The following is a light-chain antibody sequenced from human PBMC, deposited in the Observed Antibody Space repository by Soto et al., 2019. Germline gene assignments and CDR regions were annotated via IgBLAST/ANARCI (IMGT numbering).Light chain of an antibody. CDR1: SSDVGGYNY. CDR3: SSYTSTRTYV. Sequence: QSALTQPASVSGSPGQSITISCTGTSSDVGGYNYVSWYQQHPGKAPKLMIYDVSDRPSGVSNRFSGSKSGNTVSLTISGLQADDEADYCCSSYTSTRTYVFGTGTKLTVL. J-gene: IGLJ1*01. V-gene: IGLV2-14*01. CDR2: DVS.